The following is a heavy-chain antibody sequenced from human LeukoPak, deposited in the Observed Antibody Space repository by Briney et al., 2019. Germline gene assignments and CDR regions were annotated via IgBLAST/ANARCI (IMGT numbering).Heavy chain of an antibody. V-gene: IGHV3-30*18. CDR1: GFTFSSYG. Sequence: PGRSLRLSCAASGFTFSSYGMHWVRQAPGKGLEWVAVISYDGSNKYYADSVKGRFTISRDNSKNTLYLQMNSLRAEDTAVYYCAKDTVLRYFDWSPTPLDYWGQGTLVTVSS. D-gene: IGHD3-9*01. CDR3: AKDTVLRYFDWSPTPLDY. J-gene: IGHJ4*02. CDR2: ISYDGSNK.